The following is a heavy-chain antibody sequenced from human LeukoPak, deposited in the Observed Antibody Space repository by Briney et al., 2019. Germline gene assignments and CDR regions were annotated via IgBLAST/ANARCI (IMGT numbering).Heavy chain of an antibody. CDR3: ASGITGT. CDR1: GFSFSSYA. Sequence: PGGSLRLSCAASGFSFSSYAMSWVRQAPGKGLEWVSGISGRDGSTYYADSVKGRFTISRDISKNTLYLQMNSLRAEDTAVYYCASGITGTWGQGTLVTVSS. J-gene: IGHJ5*02. V-gene: IGHV3-23*01. CDR2: ISGRDGST. D-gene: IGHD1-20*01.